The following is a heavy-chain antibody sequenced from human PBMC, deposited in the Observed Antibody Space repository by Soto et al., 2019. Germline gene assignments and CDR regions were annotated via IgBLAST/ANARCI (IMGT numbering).Heavy chain of an antibody. CDR3: AKGGYTFAYE. D-gene: IGHD5-18*01. V-gene: IGHV3-23*01. Sequence: AGSLRLSCAASGFTFNSYAMSWVRQAPGKGLEWVSAISPSASDTLYADSVKGRFTISRDNSQNTLCLQMTSLRADDTAVYYCAKGGYTFAYEWGQGALVTVSS. J-gene: IGHJ4*02. CDR1: GFTFNSYA. CDR2: ISPSASDT.